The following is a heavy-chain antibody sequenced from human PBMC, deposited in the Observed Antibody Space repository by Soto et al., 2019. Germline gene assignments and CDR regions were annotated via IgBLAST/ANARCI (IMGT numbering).Heavy chain of an antibody. Sequence: ASVKVSCKVSGYTLTELSMHWVRQAPGKGLEWMGGFDPEDGETIYAQKYQGRVTMTEDTSTDTAYMELSSLRSEDTAVYYCATSVITGTFGIYYFDYWGQGTLVTVSS. CDR2: FDPEDGET. CDR1: GYTLTELS. V-gene: IGHV1-24*01. J-gene: IGHJ4*02. D-gene: IGHD1-7*01. CDR3: ATSVITGTFGIYYFDY.